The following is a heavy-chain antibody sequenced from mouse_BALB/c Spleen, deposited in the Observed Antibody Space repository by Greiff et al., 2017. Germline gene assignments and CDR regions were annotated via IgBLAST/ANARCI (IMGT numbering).Heavy chain of an antibody. J-gene: IGHJ3*01. CDR1: GFAFSSYD. Sequence: EVMLVESGGGLVKPGGSLKLSCAASGFAFSSYDMSWVRQTPEKRLEWVAYISSGGGSTYYPDTVKGRFTISRDNAKNTLYLQMSSLKSEDTAMYYCARHEDYDEGFAYWGQGTLVTVSA. D-gene: IGHD2-4*01. V-gene: IGHV5-12-1*01. CDR3: ARHEDYDEGFAY. CDR2: ISSGGGST.